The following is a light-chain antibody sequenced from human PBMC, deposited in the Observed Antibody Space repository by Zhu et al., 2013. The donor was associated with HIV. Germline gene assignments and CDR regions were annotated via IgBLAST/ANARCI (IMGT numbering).Light chain of an antibody. CDR2: GAS. Sequence: EIVLTQSPGTLSLSPGERATLSCSASQSISTSYLAWYQQKPGQAPKLLIYGASSRATGIPDRFSGSGSATDFTLTISRLEPEDFAVYYCQQYDISPFTFGVGPRWRSN. J-gene: IGKJ4*01. CDR1: QSISTSY. CDR3: QQYDISPFT. V-gene: IGKV3-20*01.